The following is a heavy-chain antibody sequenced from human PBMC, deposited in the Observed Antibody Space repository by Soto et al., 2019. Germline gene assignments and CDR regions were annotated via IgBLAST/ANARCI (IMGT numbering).Heavy chain of an antibody. CDR2: IYYSGSA. V-gene: IGHV4-61*01. CDR3: ARGVGFGYYCYHMDL. CDR1: GDSVTSVSDY. J-gene: IGHJ6*02. D-gene: IGHD3-10*01. Sequence: QVQLQESGPGLVKPSETLSLTCTVSGDSVTSVSDYWSWIRQPPGKGLEWIGYIYYSGSADYNPSLGSRVTISIYTSKNQFSLKLTSVTAADTAVYDCARGVGFGYYCYHMDLWGQGTTVTVSS.